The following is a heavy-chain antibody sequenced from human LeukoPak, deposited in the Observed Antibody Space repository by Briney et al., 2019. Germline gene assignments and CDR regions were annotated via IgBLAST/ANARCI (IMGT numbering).Heavy chain of an antibody. CDR1: GFTFSSYS. Sequence: GGSLRLSCAASGFTFSSYSMNWVRQAPGKGLEWVSSISSSSSYTYYADSVKGRFTISRDNAKNSLYLQMNSLRGEDTAVYYCARGRWFDPWGQGTLVTVSS. V-gene: IGHV3-21*01. CDR2: ISSSSSYT. CDR3: ARGRWFDP. J-gene: IGHJ5*02.